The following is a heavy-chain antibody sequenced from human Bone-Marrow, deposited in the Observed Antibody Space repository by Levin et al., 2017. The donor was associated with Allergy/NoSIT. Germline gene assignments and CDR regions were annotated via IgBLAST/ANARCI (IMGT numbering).Heavy chain of an antibody. CDR3: ARTGAPPRYGDFVLDY. CDR2: IYHIGST. Sequence: SETLSLTCAVSGDSISSSSWWTWVRQPPGKGLEWIGEIYHIGSTNYNPSLKSRVTMSLDKSKNQFSLTLTSVTAADTAVYYCARTGAPPRYGDFVLDYWGQGTLVTVSS. J-gene: IGHJ4*02. D-gene: IGHD4-17*01. CDR1: GDSISSSSW. V-gene: IGHV4-4*02.